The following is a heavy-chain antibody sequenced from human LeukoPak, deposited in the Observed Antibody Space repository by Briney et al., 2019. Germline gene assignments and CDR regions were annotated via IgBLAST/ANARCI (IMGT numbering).Heavy chain of an antibody. J-gene: IGHJ4*02. Sequence: SETLSLTCTVSGGSISSSSYYWGWIRQPPGKGLEWIGSIYYSGSTYYNPSLKSRVTISVDTSKNQFSLKLSSVTAADTAVYYCARINLRYFDCWGQGTLVTVSS. CDR2: IYYSGST. V-gene: IGHV4-39*07. CDR1: GGSISSSSYY. CDR3: ARINLRYFDC. D-gene: IGHD1-1*01.